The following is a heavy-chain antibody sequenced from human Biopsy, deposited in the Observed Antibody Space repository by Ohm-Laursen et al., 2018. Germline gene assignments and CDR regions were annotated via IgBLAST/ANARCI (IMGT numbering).Heavy chain of an antibody. CDR2: NIPILGTG. CDR1: GGTFSNYG. J-gene: IGHJ1*01. Sequence: SVKVSCKAPGGTFSNYGVNWVRQAPGQGLEWLGGNIPILGTGNYAQKFQDRVTVAADTSTSTATMELRSLPSDDTAVYYCATKLTGYFHHWGQGTLVIVSS. V-gene: IGHV1-69*06. D-gene: IGHD3-9*01. CDR3: ATKLTGYFHH.